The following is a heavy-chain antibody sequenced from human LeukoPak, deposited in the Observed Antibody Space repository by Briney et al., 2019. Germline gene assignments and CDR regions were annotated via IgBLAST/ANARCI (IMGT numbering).Heavy chain of an antibody. CDR3: AGSGYEPRDYYYMDV. CDR1: GFTFSSYG. D-gene: IGHD5-12*01. V-gene: IGHV3-30*02. J-gene: IGHJ6*03. CDR2: IRYDGSNK. Sequence: GGSLRLSCAASGFTFSSYGMHWVRQAPGKGLEWVACIRYDGSNKYYADSVKGRFTISRDNSKNTLYLQMNSLRAEDTAVYYCAGSGYEPRDYYYMDVWGKGTTVTVSS.